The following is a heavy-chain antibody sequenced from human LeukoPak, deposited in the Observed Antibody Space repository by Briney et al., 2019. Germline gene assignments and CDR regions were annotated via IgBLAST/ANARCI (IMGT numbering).Heavy chain of an antibody. J-gene: IGHJ3*02. CDR2: IYTSGST. Sequence: PSETLSLTCTVSGGSISSGSYYWSWIRQPAGKGLEWIGRIYTSGSTNYNPSLKSRVTISVDTSKNQFSLKLSSVTAADTAVYYYATRGDYSDTSGNSYDALDIWGQGTMVTVSS. CDR3: ATRGDYSDTSGNSYDALDI. CDR1: GGSISSGSYY. D-gene: IGHD3-22*01. V-gene: IGHV4-61*02.